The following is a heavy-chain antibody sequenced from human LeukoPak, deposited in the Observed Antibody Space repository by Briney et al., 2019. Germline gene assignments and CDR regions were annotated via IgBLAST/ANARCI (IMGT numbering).Heavy chain of an antibody. J-gene: IGHJ3*02. CDR3: ARDPKMIDAFDI. V-gene: IGHV4-39*07. CDR2: IYYSGST. D-gene: IGHD3-22*01. Sequence: SETLSLTCTVSGGSISSSSYYWGWIRRPPGKGLEWIGSIYYSGSTYYNPSLKSRVTISVDTSKNQFSLKLSSVTAADTAVYYCARDPKMIDAFDIWGQGTMVTVSS. CDR1: GGSISSSSYY.